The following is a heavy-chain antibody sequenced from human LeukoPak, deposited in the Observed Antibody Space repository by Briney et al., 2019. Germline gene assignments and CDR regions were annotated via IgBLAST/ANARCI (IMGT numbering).Heavy chain of an antibody. V-gene: IGHV3-21*01. CDR2: ISGSSTYI. CDR1: GFTFSSFT. J-gene: IGHJ5*02. CDR3: ASLLGNWEFIIVP. D-gene: IGHD7-27*01. Sequence: PGGSLRLSCAASGFTFSSFTMNWVRQAPGKGLEWVSFISGSSTYIYYADSVKGRFTISRDNAKNSLYLQMNSLRAEDTAVYYCASLLGNWEFIIVPWGEGTLVTVSS.